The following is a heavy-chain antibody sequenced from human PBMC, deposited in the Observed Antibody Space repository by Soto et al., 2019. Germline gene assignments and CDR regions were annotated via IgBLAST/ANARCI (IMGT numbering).Heavy chain of an antibody. CDR2: IDPSGGIT. CDR3: ARGVIGHDNYGPIGYDFDH. D-gene: IGHD3-10*01. CDR1: GYSFTNFH. V-gene: IGHV1-46*01. J-gene: IGHJ4*02. Sequence: QVQLSQFGAEVKKPGASVKVSCKASGYSFTNFHIHWVRQAPGQGLEWMGMIDPSGGITRDAQRLQGRITMTRDASTSTVYMEVRSMTSGDTAVYYCARGVIGHDNYGPIGYDFDHWGQGTLVTVSS.